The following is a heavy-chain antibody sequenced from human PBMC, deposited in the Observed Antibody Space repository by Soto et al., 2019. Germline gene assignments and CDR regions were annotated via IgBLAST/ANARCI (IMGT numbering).Heavy chain of an antibody. CDR1: GYTFTSYG. J-gene: IGHJ3*02. V-gene: IGHV1-18*01. CDR2: VSAYNGNT. Sequence: ASVKVSCKASGYTFTSYGISWVRQAPGQGLEWMGWVSAYNGNTNYAQKLQGRVTMTTDTSTSTAYMELRSLRSDDTAVYYCARAVSGWFHFDIWGQGTMVTVSS. CDR3: ARAVSGWFHFDI. D-gene: IGHD6-19*01.